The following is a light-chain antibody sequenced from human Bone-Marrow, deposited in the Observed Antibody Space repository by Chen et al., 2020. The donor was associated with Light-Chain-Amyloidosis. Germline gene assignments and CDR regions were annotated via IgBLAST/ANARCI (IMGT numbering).Light chain of an antibody. CDR1: SGSIATNY. CDR3: QYYQGRRQGV. J-gene: IGLJ3*02. CDR2: EDD. Sequence: NFMLTQPHSVSESPGKTVIISCTRSSGSIATNYVQWYQQRPGSSPTTVIYEDDQRPSGVPDRFSGSNDRSSNAASLTSSGLKTEEEADYYCQYYQGRRQGVFGGGTKLTVL. V-gene: IGLV6-57*01.